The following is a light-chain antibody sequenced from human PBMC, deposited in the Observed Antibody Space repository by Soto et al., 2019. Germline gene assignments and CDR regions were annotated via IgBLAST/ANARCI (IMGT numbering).Light chain of an antibody. Sequence: EIVMTHSPATLSVSPGERATLSCRASQSVSSNLAWYQQKPGQAPRLLIYGASTRVTGIPDRFSGGGSGTDFTLTISRLEPEDFAVYYCQQYGSSGTFGQGAKVDI. J-gene: IGKJ1*01. CDR3: QQYGSSGT. V-gene: IGKV3-20*01. CDR2: GAS. CDR1: QSVSSN.